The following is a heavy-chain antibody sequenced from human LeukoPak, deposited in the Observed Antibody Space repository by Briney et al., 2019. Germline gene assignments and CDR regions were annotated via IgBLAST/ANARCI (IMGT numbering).Heavy chain of an antibody. V-gene: IGHV3-30*02. CDR1: GFTFSSYG. CDR3: AKDARVYWVRYFDY. D-gene: IGHD1-26*01. J-gene: IGHJ4*02. CDR2: IRYDGSNK. Sequence: GSLRLSCAASGFTFSSYGMHWVRQAPGKGLEWVSFIRYDGSNKYYADSVKGRFTISRDNSKNTLYLQINSLRAEDTAVYYCAKDARVYWVRYFDYWGQGTLVTVSS.